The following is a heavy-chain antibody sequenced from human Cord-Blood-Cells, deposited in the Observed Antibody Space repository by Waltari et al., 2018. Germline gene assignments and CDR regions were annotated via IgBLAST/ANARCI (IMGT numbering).Heavy chain of an antibody. D-gene: IGHD3-3*01. CDR3: ARGIYYDFWSGYYTFDY. Sequence: NWVRQATGQGLEWMGWMNPNSGNTGYAQKFQGRVTMTRNTSISTAYMELSSLRPEDTAVYYCARGIYYDFWSGYYTFDYWGQRTLVTVSS. V-gene: IGHV1-8*01. CDR2: MNPNSGNT. J-gene: IGHJ4*02.